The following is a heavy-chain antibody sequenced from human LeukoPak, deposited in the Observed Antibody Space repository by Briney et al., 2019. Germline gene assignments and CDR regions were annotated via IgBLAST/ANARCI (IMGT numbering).Heavy chain of an antibody. CDR2: INHRGST. CDR1: GGSTSSSSYY. CDR3: ARGNLWDYRRYYYYMDV. Sequence: SETLSLTCTVSGGSTSSSSYYWSWIRQPPGKGLEWIGEINHRGSTNYNPSLKSRVTISVDTSKNQFSLRLNSVTAADTAVYYCARGNLWDYRRYYYYMDVWGKGTTVTVSS. J-gene: IGHJ6*03. D-gene: IGHD4-11*01. V-gene: IGHV4-39*07.